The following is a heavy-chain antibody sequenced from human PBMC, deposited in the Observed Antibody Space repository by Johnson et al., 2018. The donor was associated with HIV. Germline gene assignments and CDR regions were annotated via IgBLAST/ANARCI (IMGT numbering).Heavy chain of an antibody. J-gene: IGHJ3*02. CDR2: IKQDGSEK. CDR3: ARSGIAARWDAFDI. V-gene: IGHV3-7*03. Sequence: VQLVESGGGLVQPGGSLRLSCAASGFTFSSYWMSWVRQAPGKGLEWVANIKQDGSEKYYVDSVKGRFTISRDNAKNSLYLQMNSLRAEDTVVSYCARSGIAARWDAFDIWGQGTMVTVSS. CDR1: GFTFSSYW. D-gene: IGHD6-6*01.